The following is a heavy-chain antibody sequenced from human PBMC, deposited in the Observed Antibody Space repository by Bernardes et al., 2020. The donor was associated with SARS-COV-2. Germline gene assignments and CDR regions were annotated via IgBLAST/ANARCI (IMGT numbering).Heavy chain of an antibody. CDR1: GFSLSTSGVG. V-gene: IGHV2-5*02. CDR2: IYWDDDK. CDR3: AHRRSGWYQDYFDY. J-gene: IGHJ4*02. D-gene: IGHD6-19*01. Sequence: SGPTLVKPTQTLTLTCTFSGFSLSTSGVGVGWIHQPPGKALEWLALIYWDDDKRYSPSLKSRLTITKDTSKNQVVLTMTNMDPVDTATYYCAHRRSGWYQDYFDYWGQGTLVTVSS.